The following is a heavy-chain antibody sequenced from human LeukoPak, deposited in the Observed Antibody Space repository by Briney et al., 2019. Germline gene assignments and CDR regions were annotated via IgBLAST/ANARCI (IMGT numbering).Heavy chain of an antibody. J-gene: IGHJ5*02. CDR1: GYTFTSYG. Sequence: ASVKVSCKASGYTFTSYGISWVRQAPGQGLEWMGWISAYNGNTNYAQKLQGRVTMTTDTSTSTAYMELRSLRSDDTAVYYCARSRYPLDSSGWYGALGFDPWGQGTLVTVSS. D-gene: IGHD6-19*01. CDR3: ARSRYPLDSSGWYGALGFDP. CDR2: ISAYNGNT. V-gene: IGHV1-18*01.